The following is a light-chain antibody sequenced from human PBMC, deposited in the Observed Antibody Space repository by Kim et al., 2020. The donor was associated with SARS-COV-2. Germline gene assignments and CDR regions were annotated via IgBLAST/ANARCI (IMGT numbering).Light chain of an antibody. J-gene: IGKJ1*01. CDR1: QSVSSSY. CDR3: QQDYNLLT. Sequence: PGERVTLSCRASQSVSSSYLTWYQQKPGQAPRLLIYGASTRATGIPARFSGSGSGTDFTITISSLQPEDFAVYYCQQDYNLLTFGQGTKVDIK. CDR2: GAS. V-gene: IGKV3D-7*01.